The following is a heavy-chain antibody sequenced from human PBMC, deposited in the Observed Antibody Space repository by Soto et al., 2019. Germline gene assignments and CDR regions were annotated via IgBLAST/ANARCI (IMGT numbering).Heavy chain of an antibody. D-gene: IGHD3-3*01. V-gene: IGHV3-23*01. CDR2: ISGSGGST. J-gene: IGHJ4*02. CDR3: ARAERFLEWLYDY. CDR1: GFTFSSYA. Sequence: PGGSLRLSCAASGFTFSSYAMSWVRQAPGKGLEWVSAISGSGGSTYYADSVKGRFTISRDNSKNTLYLQMNSLRAEDTAVYYCARAERFLEWLYDYWGQGTLVTVSS.